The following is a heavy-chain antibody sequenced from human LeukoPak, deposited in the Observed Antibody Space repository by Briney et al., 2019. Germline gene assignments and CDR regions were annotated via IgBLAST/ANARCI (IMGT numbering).Heavy chain of an antibody. V-gene: IGHV4-38-2*02. Sequence: KPSETLSLTCAVSDFPISRGFYWAWIRQSPGKGLEWIGIIFYTGVTYYNPSFKSRVTLSVDTSKNQFSLNVASVTAADTAVYYCARDRGGRTGYASGDYDFWGQGILVTVSS. D-gene: IGHD3-9*01. J-gene: IGHJ4*02. CDR3: ARDRGGRTGYASGDYDF. CDR2: IFYTGVT. CDR1: DFPISRGFY.